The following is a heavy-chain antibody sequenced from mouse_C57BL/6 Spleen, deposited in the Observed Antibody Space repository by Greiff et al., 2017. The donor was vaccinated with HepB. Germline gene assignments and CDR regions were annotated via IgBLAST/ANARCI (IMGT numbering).Heavy chain of an antibody. J-gene: IGHJ2*01. CDR3: ARDYGPYFDY. CDR2: IDPSDSET. V-gene: IGHV1-52*01. CDR1: GYTFTSYW. D-gene: IGHD1-1*02. Sequence: VQLQQSGAELVRPGSSVKLSCKASGYTFTSYWMHWVKQRPIQGLEWIGNIDPSDSETHYNQKFKDKATLTVDKSSSTAYMQLSSLTSEDSAVYYCARDYGPYFDYWGQGTTLTVSS.